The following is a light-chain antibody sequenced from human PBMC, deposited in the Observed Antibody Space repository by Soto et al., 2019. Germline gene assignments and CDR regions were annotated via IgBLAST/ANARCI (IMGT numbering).Light chain of an antibody. CDR2: AAS. Sequence: DIQMTQSPSSLSASVGDRVTITCRARQGSDRWLAWYQQKPGKAPKVLIYAASSLRSGVPSRFSSSGSGTDFSLTISRLQPEDLATYYCKQSKSFPLTFGGGTKVEIK. CDR3: KQSKSFPLT. V-gene: IGKV1-12*01. J-gene: IGKJ4*01. CDR1: QGSDRW.